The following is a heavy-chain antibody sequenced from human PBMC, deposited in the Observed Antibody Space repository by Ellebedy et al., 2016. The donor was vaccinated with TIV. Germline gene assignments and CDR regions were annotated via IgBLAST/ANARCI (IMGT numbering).Heavy chain of an antibody. CDR2: INPNSGAT. Sequence: AASVKVSCKASGDSFTGDYIHWVRQAPGQGLEWMGWINPNSGATNYAQNFQGWVTLTRDTSISTAYLELNRLRSDDTAVYYCARGGRSMWQWLGQGVFDIWGQGTMVTVSS. CDR1: GDSFTGDY. V-gene: IGHV1-2*04. D-gene: IGHD6-19*01. CDR3: ARGGRSMWQWLGQGVFDI. J-gene: IGHJ3*02.